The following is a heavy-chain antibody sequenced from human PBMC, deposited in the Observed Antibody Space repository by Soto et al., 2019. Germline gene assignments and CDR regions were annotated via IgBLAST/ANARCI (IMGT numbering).Heavy chain of an antibody. V-gene: IGHV1-8*01. CDR2: MNAKSGDT. CDR3: ARGNPFNYAGFDV. Sequence: QANLEQPGAEVKRPGASVKVSCKASGYTFSDFDINWLRQASGQGPEWMGWMNAKSGDTFFAQRFQGKFNMIWDTSLSTAYMEVGSLTSDDTAMYYCARGNPFNYAGFDVWGQGTTVAVSS. D-gene: IGHD3-16*01. CDR1: GYTFSDFD. J-gene: IGHJ6*02.